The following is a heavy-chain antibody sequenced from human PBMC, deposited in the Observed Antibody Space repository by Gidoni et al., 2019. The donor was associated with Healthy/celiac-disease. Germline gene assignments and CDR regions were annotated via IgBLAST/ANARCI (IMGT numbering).Heavy chain of an antibody. CDR2: VNSHGDNT. V-gene: IGHV3-64D*06. Sequence: EVQLVASGVCLVQPGGSLSFSCSASRFTFSGYAMHWVRQSPGKGLKFVSGVNSHGDNTFYADFAKGRFTISRDNSKNTLYIQMSSLRPEDTAVYYCVKDRVGSIPYYVDVWGKGTTVTVSS. CDR3: VKDRVGSIPYYVDV. CDR1: RFTFSGYA. J-gene: IGHJ6*03. D-gene: IGHD3-10*01.